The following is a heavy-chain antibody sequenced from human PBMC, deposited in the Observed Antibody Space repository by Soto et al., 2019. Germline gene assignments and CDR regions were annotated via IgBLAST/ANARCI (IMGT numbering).Heavy chain of an antibody. CDR1: GGSFSGYY. D-gene: IGHD3-3*01. CDR2: INHSGST. CDR3: ARRWSSFYGMDV. J-gene: IGHJ6*02. Sequence: SETLSLTCAVYGGSFSGYYWSWIRQPPGKGLEWIGEINHSGSTNYNPSLMSRVTISVDTSKNQFSLKMSSVTAADTAVYYCARRWSSFYGMDVWGQGTTVTVS. V-gene: IGHV4-34*01.